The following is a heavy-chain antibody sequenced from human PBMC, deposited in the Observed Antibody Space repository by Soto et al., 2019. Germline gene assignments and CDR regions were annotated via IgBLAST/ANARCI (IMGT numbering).Heavy chain of an antibody. CDR1: GFTVSSNY. CDR2: IYSGGST. Sequence: EVQLVESGGGLVQPGGSLRLSCAASGFTVSSNYMSWVRQAPGKGLGWVSVIYSGGSTYYADSVKGRFTISRDNSKNTLYLQMNSLRAEDTAVYYCARDRIPTGMDVWGQGTTVTVSS. V-gene: IGHV3-66*01. CDR3: ARDRIPTGMDV. J-gene: IGHJ6*02.